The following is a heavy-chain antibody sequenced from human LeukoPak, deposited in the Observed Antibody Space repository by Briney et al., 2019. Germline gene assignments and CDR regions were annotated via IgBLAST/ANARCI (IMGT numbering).Heavy chain of an antibody. D-gene: IGHD2-15*01. V-gene: IGHV1-8*01. CDR1: GYTFTSYD. CDR2: MNPNSGNT. J-gene: IGHJ5*02. Sequence: ASVKVSCKASGYTFTSYDINWVRQATGQGLEWMGWMNPNSGNTGYAQKFQGRVTMTRNTSISTAYMELRSLRSDDTAVSYCARDYTVVAGINWFAPWGQGTLVTVSS. CDR3: ARDYTVVAGINWFAP.